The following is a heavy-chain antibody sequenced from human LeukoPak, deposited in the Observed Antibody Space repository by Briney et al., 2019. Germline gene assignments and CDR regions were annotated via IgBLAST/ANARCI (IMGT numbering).Heavy chain of an antibody. CDR3: ARDRSTTVTTGAFDY. V-gene: IGHV4-34*01. J-gene: IGHJ4*02. Sequence: SETLSLTCAVYGGSFSGYYWSWIRQPPGKGLEWIGEINHSGSTYYNPSLESRVTISVDTSKNQFSLKLSSVTAADTAVYYCARDRSTTVTTGAFDYWGQGTLVTVSS. CDR2: INHSGST. D-gene: IGHD4-17*01. CDR1: GGSFSGYY.